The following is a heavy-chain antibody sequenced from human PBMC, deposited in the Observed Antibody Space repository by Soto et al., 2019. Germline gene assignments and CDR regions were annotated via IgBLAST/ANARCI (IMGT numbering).Heavy chain of an antibody. CDR2: IRGSGGST. CDR3: AKEFVVVVSYGMEV. D-gene: IGHD2-15*01. Sequence: GGSLRLSCAASGFTFSSYAMSWVRQAPGKGLEWVSAIRGSGGSTYYADSAKGRFTLSRDNSKNTQYLQMNSLRAEDTAVYYCAKEFVVVVSYGMEVWGQGATV. J-gene: IGHJ6*02. CDR1: GFTFSSYA. V-gene: IGHV3-23*01.